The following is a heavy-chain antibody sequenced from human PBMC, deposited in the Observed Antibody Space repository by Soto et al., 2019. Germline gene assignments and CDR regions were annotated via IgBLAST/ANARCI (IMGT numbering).Heavy chain of an antibody. CDR1: GGSVSSGSYY. CDR2: IYYSGST. J-gene: IGHJ3*02. D-gene: IGHD6-13*01. CDR3: ARGGYQEVAFDI. Sequence: QVQLQESGPGLVKPSETLSLTCTVSGGSVSSGSYYWSWIRQPPGKGLEWSGYIYYSGSTNYNPSLKSRVTISVDTSKTQFSLKLSSVTAADTAVYYWARGGYQEVAFDIWGQGTMVTVSS. V-gene: IGHV4-61*01.